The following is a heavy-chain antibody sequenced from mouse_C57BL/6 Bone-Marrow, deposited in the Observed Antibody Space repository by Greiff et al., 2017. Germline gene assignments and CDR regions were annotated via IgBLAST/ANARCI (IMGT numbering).Heavy chain of an antibody. CDR3: ARGRPDWYFDV. V-gene: IGHV7-3*01. Sequence: EVQGVESGGGLVQPGGSLSLSCAASGFTFTDYYMSWVRQPPGKALEWLGFIRNKANGYTTEYSASVKGRFTISRDNSQSILYLQMNALRAEDSATYYCARGRPDWYFDVWGTGTTVTVSS. J-gene: IGHJ1*03. CDR2: IRNKANGYTT. CDR1: GFTFTDYY.